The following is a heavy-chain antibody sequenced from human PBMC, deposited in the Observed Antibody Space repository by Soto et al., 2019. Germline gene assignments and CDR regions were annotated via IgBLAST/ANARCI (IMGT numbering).Heavy chain of an antibody. CDR2: IIPIFATA. CDR3: ARGTVTTESYYHYYYGMNP. V-gene: IGHV1-69*13. D-gene: IGHD4-4*01. CDR1: GDTFSSYA. J-gene: IGHJ6*02. Sequence: ASVKVSCKASGDTFSSYAISWVRQAPGQGLEGRGRIIPIFATATYAKKFQRRETIKADEYTRADYMEMSSLRSEDTAVYYCARGTVTTESYYHYYYGMNPWGLGTSLTVS.